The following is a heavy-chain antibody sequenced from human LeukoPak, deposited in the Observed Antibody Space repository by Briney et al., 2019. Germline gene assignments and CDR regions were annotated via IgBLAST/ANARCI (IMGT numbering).Heavy chain of an antibody. J-gene: IGHJ6*02. CDR2: ISGSGGST. V-gene: IGHV3-23*01. Sequence: GGSLRLSCAASGFTFSSYAMSWVRQAPGKGLEWVSAISGSGGSTYYADSVKGRFTISRDNSKNTLYLQMNSLRAEDTAVYYCAEGRADYYYGMDVWGQGTTVTVSS. CDR3: AEGRADYYYGMDV. CDR1: GFTFSSYA.